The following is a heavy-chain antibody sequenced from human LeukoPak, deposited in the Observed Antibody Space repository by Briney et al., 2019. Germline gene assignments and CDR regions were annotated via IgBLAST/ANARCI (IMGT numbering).Heavy chain of an antibody. Sequence: SETLSLTCAVSGGSMTNYYWTWIRQSPGKGLEWIGHTYYSGNTNYNPSLKSRVTISIDTSKNQFSLKLSSVAAADTAVYYCTRGRAYYDSTGYYYWGRGILVTVSS. V-gene: IGHV4-59*01. CDR2: TYYSGNT. J-gene: IGHJ4*02. CDR3: TRGRAYYDSTGYYY. D-gene: IGHD3-22*01. CDR1: GGSMTNYY.